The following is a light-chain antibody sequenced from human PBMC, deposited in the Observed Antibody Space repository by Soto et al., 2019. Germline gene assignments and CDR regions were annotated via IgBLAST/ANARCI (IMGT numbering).Light chain of an antibody. CDR3: QQRSNWPPGLT. CDR2: DAS. J-gene: IGKJ4*01. Sequence: EIVLTQSPATLSLSPGERATLSCRASQSVSSYLAWYQQKPGQAPRLLIYDASNRATAIPARFSGSGSWTDFTLPIISLEPEDVAVYYCQQRSNWPPGLTFGGGTKVEIK. V-gene: IGKV3-11*01. CDR1: QSVSSY.